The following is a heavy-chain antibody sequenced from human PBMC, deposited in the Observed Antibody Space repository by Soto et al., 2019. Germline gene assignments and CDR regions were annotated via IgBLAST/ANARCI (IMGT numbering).Heavy chain of an antibody. V-gene: IGHV3-33*01. Sequence: PGGSLRLSCAASGFTFSSYGMHWVRQAPGKGLEWVAVIWYDGSNKYYADSVKGRFTISRDNSKNTLYLQMNSLRAEDTAVYYCARDRAYYDFWSGGYYYCATHFCGQAPTVTVSS. J-gene: IGHJ6*02. CDR1: GFTFSSYG. CDR2: IWYDGSNK. CDR3: ARDRAYYDFWSGGYYYCATHF. D-gene: IGHD3-3*01.